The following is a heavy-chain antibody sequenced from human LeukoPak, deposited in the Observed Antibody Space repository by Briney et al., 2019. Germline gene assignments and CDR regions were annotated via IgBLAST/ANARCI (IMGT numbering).Heavy chain of an antibody. CDR2: IHYSGST. D-gene: IGHD3-16*01. Sequence: SETLSLSCTVSGGSINSYYWNWIRQPPGRELEWIGHIHYSGSTTYSPSLKSRVTISLDTSKNQFSLKLSSVTAADTAVYYCARRWGFNSSRHFDYWGQGTLVTVSS. V-gene: IGHV4-59*08. CDR1: GGSINSYY. J-gene: IGHJ4*02. CDR3: ARRWGFNSSRHFDY.